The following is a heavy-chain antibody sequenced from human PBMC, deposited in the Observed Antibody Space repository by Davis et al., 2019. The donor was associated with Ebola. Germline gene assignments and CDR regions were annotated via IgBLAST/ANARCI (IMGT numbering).Heavy chain of an antibody. CDR3: ARLRYYDILTRSFGMDA. V-gene: IGHV5-10-1*01. CDR2: IDPIDSYI. J-gene: IGHJ6*02. Sequence: GESLKISCKASGYRFNNYWITWVRQKPGKGLEWLGRIDPIDSYINYNPSFEGHVTMSVDRSISTAYLHWSGLQASDTAIYYCARLRYYDILTRSFGMDASGQGTAVTVTS. CDR1: GYRFNNYW. D-gene: IGHD3-9*01.